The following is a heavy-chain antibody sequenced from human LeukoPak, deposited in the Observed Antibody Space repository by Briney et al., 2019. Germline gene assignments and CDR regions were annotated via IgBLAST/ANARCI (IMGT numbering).Heavy chain of an antibody. Sequence: GGSLSLSCAASGFTFSSYAMLWVRQAPGKGLEWVAVISYDGSNKYYADSVKGRFTISRDNSKNTLYLQMNSLRAEDTAVYYCARESFRNDILTGYRYWGQGTLVTVSS. D-gene: IGHD3-9*01. CDR1: GFTFSSYA. CDR2: ISYDGSNK. CDR3: ARESFRNDILTGYRY. J-gene: IGHJ4*02. V-gene: IGHV3-30-3*01.